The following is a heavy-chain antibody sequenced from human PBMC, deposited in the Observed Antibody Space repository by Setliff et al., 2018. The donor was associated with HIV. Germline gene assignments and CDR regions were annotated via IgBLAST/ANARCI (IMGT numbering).Heavy chain of an antibody. J-gene: IGHJ3*02. D-gene: IGHD1-1*01. V-gene: IGHV4-34*01. CDR2: INHRGTT. CDR3: ARPRLWRDAFDI. Sequence: ASETLSLTCGVYGGSFSGYYWTWIRQPPGKGLEWIGEINHRGTTNSNPSLKRRVTISVDTSKSQFSLRLSSVTAADTAVYYCARPRLWRDAFDIWGQGAMVTV. CDR1: GGSFSGYY.